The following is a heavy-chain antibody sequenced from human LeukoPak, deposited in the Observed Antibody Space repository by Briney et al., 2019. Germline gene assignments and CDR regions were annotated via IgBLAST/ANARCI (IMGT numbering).Heavy chain of an antibody. J-gene: IGHJ6*04. D-gene: IGHD3-22*01. V-gene: IGHV1-46*01. CDR3: ARAHYASSNIKVPFDV. CDR1: GYTFTSYD. CDR2: IDPSAGST. Sequence: GASVKVSCKGSGYTFTSYDINWVRQATGQGLEWMGVIDPSAGSTTYAQKFQGRVTMTRDTATSTVYMELSSLRSDDTAVYYCARAHYASSNIKVPFDVWGKGTTVTVSS.